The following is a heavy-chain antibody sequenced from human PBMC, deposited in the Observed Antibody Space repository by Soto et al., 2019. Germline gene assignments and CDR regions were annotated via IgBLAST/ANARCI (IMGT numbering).Heavy chain of an antibody. D-gene: IGHD6-13*01. CDR2: IKQDGSEK. J-gene: IGHJ6*02. CDR3: ARARRLAAGSGGYYYYYGMDV. Sequence: QAPGKGLEWVANIKQDGSEKYYVDSVKGRFTISRDNAKNSLYLQMNSLRAEDTAVYYCARARRLAAGSGGYYYYYGMDVWGQGTTVTVSS. V-gene: IGHV3-7*05.